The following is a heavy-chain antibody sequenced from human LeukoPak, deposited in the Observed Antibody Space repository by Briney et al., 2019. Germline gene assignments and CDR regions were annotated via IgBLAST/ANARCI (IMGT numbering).Heavy chain of an antibody. CDR2: IYPGYSDA. CDR3: VRFALTSSLDH. Sequence: GESLKISCKISGYTLTNNWIGWVRQVPGKGLEWMGLIYPGYSDAKYSPSFQGQVTLSVDASISTDYLQLTGLSASDTAIYYCVRFALTSSLDHWGQGTLVTVSS. CDR1: GYTLTNNW. V-gene: IGHV5-51*01. J-gene: IGHJ5*02. D-gene: IGHD6-13*01.